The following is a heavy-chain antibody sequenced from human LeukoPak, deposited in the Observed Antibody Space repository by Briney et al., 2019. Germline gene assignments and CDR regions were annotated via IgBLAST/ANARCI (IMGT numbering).Heavy chain of an antibody. CDR1: GYTFTSYG. D-gene: IGHD3-22*01. J-gene: IGHJ4*02. CDR3: ATTSNYYDSSGYYAPIDY. Sequence: ASVKVSCKASGYTFTSYGISWVRQAPGQGLEWMGWISAYNGNTNYAQKLQGRVTKTTDTSTSTAYMELRSLRSDDTAVYYCATTSNYYDSSGYYAPIDYWGQGTLVTVSS. CDR2: ISAYNGNT. V-gene: IGHV1-18*01.